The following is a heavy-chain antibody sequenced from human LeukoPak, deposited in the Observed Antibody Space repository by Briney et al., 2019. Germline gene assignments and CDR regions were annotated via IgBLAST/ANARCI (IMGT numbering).Heavy chain of an antibody. CDR2: INSDGSSI. J-gene: IGHJ4*02. CDR3: ARGYDY. D-gene: IGHD5-18*01. Sequence: GGSLRLSCAASGFTFSTYWMHWVRQAPGKGLVWVSRINSDGSSISYADSVKGRSTISRDNARNTVYLQMNSLRVEDTAVYYCARGYDYWGQGTLVTVSS. CDR1: GFTFSTYW. V-gene: IGHV3-74*01.